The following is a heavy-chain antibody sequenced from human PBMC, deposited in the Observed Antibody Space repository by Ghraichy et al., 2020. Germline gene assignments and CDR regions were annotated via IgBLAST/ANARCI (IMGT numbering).Heavy chain of an antibody. Sequence: GESLNISCAASGFTFISYAMSWVRQAPGKGLEWVSAISGSGDNTYYADSVKGQFTISRDNSRNTLYLQMNSLRAEDTAVYYCATGYSYVLTWGQGTLVTVSS. V-gene: IGHV3-23*01. D-gene: IGHD5-18*01. CDR2: ISGSGDNT. CDR3: ATGYSYVLT. J-gene: IGHJ5*02. CDR1: GFTFISYA.